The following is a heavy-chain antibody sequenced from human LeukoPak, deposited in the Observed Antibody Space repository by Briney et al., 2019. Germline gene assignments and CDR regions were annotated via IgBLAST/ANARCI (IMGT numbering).Heavy chain of an antibody. V-gene: IGHV4-30-4*07. CDR3: ARGERYDFHFDY. Sequence: SETLSLTCAVSGGSISSGGYYWSWIRQPPGKGLEWIGYIYHSGSTYYNPSLKSRVTISVDTSKNQFSLKLSSVTAADTAVYYCARGERYDFHFDYWGQGTLVTVSS. CDR1: GGSISSGGYY. D-gene: IGHD3-3*01. CDR2: IYHSGST. J-gene: IGHJ4*02.